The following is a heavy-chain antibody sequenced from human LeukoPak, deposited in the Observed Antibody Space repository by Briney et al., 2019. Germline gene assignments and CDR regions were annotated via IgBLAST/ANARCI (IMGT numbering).Heavy chain of an antibody. J-gene: IGHJ4*02. V-gene: IGHV4-59*01. CDR3: ARRPTGYFDY. Sequence: PSETLSLTCTVSGGSISIYYWSWIRQPPGKGLEWIGYIYYSGSTNYNPSLKSRVTISVDTSKNQFSLKLSSVTAADTAVYYCARRPTGYFDYWGQGTLVTVSS. CDR1: GGSISIYY. D-gene: IGHD4-17*01. CDR2: IYYSGST.